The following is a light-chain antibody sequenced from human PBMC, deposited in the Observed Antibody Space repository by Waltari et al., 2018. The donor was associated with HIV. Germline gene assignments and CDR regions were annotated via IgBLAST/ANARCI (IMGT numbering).Light chain of an antibody. Sequence: VSWYQQHPGKAPKLIVYEVSNRPSGVSNRFSGSKSGNTASLTISGLQADDEGDYYCSSYTSSSIPVVIGGGTKLTVL. CDR2: EVS. J-gene: IGLJ2*01. CDR3: SSYTSSSIPVV. V-gene: IGLV2-14*01.